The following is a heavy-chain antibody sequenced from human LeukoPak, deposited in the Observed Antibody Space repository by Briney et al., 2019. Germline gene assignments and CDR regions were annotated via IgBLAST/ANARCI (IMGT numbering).Heavy chain of an antibody. CDR2: IYTSGST. CDR1: GGSISSYY. J-gene: IGHJ4*02. V-gene: IGHV4-4*07. Sequence: PSETLSLTCTVSGGSISSYYWSWIRQPAGKGLEWIGRIYTSGSTNCNPSLKSRVTISIDTSKNQFSLKLSSVTAADTAVYYCARHLLRTSTSFDYWDQGNLVTVSS. CDR3: ARHLLRTSTSFDY. D-gene: IGHD1-14*01.